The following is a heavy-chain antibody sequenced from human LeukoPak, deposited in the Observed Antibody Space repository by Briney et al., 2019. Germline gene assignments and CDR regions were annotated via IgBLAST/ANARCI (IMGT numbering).Heavy chain of an antibody. J-gene: IGHJ4*02. D-gene: IGHD2-2*01. Sequence: ASVKVSCKASGYTFTSYDINWVRPATGQGLEWMGWMNPNSGNTGYAQNVQGRVTISRNTSISTAYMEVSILRYEDTAVYYCARGGVGYCSSTSCSIGSDWGQGTLVTVSS. CDR2: MNPNSGNT. V-gene: IGHV1-8*03. CDR3: ARGGVGYCSSTSCSIGSD. CDR1: GYTFTSYD.